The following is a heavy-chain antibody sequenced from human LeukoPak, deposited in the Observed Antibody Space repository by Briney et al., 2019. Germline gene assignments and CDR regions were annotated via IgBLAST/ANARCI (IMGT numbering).Heavy chain of an antibody. V-gene: IGHV1-46*01. D-gene: IGHD3-10*01. CDR3: ARDSGEVPDY. J-gene: IGHJ4*02. CDR2: IHPSGGTT. Sequence: ASVKVSCKASGYTFTRYAMNCVRQAPGQGLEWMGLIHPSGGTTADAQKFQGRVTMTRDMSTSTFYMELSSLRSEDAAVYYCARDSGEVPDYWGQGTLVTVSS. CDR1: GYTFTRYA.